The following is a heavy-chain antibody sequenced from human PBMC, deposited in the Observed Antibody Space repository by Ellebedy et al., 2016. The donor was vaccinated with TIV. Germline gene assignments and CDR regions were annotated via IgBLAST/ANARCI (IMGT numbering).Heavy chain of an antibody. CDR3: ERSRGTLTPGNWFYFDY. CDR2: IIPIFGTV. CDR1: GGTFNNYA. J-gene: IGHJ4*02. Sequence: AASVKVSCKASGGTFNNYAFSWVRQAPGQGLEWMGGIIPIFGTVKYAQKFQDRVTITAVESTDTVYMELSSLRSEDTAVFYCERSRGTLTPGNWFYFDYWGQGTLVTVSS. V-gene: IGHV1-69*13. D-gene: IGHD3-10*01.